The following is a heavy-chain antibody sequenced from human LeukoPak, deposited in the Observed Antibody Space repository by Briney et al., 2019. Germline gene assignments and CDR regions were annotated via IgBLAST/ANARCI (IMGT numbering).Heavy chain of an antibody. J-gene: IGHJ4*02. CDR1: GFSFSSYP. CDR2: ISDNGGHT. CDR3: ARDYDY. Sequence: GGSLRLSCSASGFSFSSYPMHWVRQAPGKGLEYVSAISDNGGHTYYADSVKGRFTISRDNSKNTLYLQMNSLRAEDTAVYYCARDYDYWGQGTLVTVSS. V-gene: IGHV3-64*04.